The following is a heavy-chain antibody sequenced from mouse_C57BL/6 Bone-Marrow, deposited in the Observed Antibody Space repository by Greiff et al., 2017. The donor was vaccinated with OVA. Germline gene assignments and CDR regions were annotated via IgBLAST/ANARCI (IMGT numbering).Heavy chain of an antibody. J-gene: IGHJ4*01. CDR3: ARESSGPYYYAMDY. V-gene: IGHV1-18*01. CDR1: GYTFTDYN. CDR2: INPNNGGT. Sequence: VQLQQSGPELVKPGASVKIPCKASGYTFTDYNMDWVKQSHGKSLEWIGDINPNNGGTIYNQKFKGKATLTVDKSSSTAYMELRSLTSEDTAVYYWARESSGPYYYAMDYWGQGTSVTVSS. D-gene: IGHD3-2*02.